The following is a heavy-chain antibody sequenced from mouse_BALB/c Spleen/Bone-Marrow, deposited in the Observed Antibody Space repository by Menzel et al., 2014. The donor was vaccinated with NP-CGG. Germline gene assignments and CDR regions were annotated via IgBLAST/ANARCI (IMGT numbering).Heavy chain of an antibody. Sequence: DVQLQESGAELVEPGASVKLSCTASGFNIKDTYMHWVKQRPEQGLEWIGRIDPANGNTKYDPKFQDKATITADTSSNTAYLQLSSLASEDTAVYYCANYYYGYYFDYWGQGTTLTVSS. J-gene: IGHJ2*01. V-gene: IGHV14-3*02. CDR1: GFNIKDTY. CDR2: IDPANGNT. D-gene: IGHD1-1*01. CDR3: ANYYYGYYFDY.